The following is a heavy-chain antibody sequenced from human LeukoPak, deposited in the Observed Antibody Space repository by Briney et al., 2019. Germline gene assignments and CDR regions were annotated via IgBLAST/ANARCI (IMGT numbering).Heavy chain of an antibody. D-gene: IGHD3-9*01. V-gene: IGHV3-23*01. Sequence: GGSLRLSCAASGFTYSGYAMSWVRQAPGKGLEWVSAISGSGGSTYYADSVKGQCTIARDNSKNTLYLQMNCLRAEDTAVYYCAKGLRYFDWLFDYWVQGTLVSVSS. CDR2: ISGSGGST. J-gene: IGHJ4*02. CDR3: AKGLRYFDWLFDY. CDR1: GFTYSGYA.